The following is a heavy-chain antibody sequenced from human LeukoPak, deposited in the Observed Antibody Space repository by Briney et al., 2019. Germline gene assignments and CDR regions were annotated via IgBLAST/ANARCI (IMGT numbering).Heavy chain of an antibody. CDR3: ARGQTGYYDSSGYYYVY. Sequence: PGGSLRLSCAASGFTFSTYSMTWVRQAPGKGLEWVSSISSSGSFKYYTDSVRGRFTIYRDNAKNSLYLQMNSLGAEDTAVYYCARGQTGYYDSSGYYYVYWGQGTLVADSS. D-gene: IGHD3-22*01. J-gene: IGHJ4*02. CDR2: ISSSGSFK. CDR1: GFTFSTYS. V-gene: IGHV3-21*01.